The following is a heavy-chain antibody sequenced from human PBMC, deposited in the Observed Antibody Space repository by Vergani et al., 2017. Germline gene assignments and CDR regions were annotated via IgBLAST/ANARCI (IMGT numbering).Heavy chain of an antibody. J-gene: IGHJ4*02. V-gene: IGHV1-69*14. CDR3: ARPGGKRTTGGDYCGXLDY. Sequence: QVQLVQSGAEVKKPGSSVKVSCKASGGTFSSYAISWVRQAPGQGLGWMGRIIPIFGPANYAQKFQGRVTFTADKSTSTAYMELSSLRSEDTAVYYCARPGGKRTTGGDYCGXLDYWGQGTLVTVSS. CDR2: IIPIFGPA. D-gene: IGHD4-23*01. CDR1: GGTFSSYA.